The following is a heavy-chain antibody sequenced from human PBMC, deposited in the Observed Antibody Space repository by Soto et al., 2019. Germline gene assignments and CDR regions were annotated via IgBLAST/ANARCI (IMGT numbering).Heavy chain of an antibody. CDR3: ARDLLTTRDY. CDR2: IYYSGST. J-gene: IGHJ4*02. Sequence: SETLSLTCTVSGGSISSSSYYWGWIRQPPGMGLEWIGTIYYSGSTYYNPSLKSRVTISVDTSTSTAYMELSSLRSEDTAVYYCARDLLTTRDYWGQGTLVTVSS. V-gene: IGHV4-39*07. CDR1: GGSISSSSYY. D-gene: IGHD4-17*01.